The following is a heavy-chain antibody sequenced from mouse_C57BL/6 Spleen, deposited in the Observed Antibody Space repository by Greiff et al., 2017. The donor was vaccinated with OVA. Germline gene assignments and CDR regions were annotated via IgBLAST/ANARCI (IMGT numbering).Heavy chain of an antibody. CDR3: ARVGNYGGVPY. J-gene: IGHJ3*01. V-gene: IGHV1-69*01. Sequence: QVQLQQPGAELVMPGASVKLSCKASGYTFTSYWMHWVKQRPGQGLEWIGEIDPSDSYTNSNQKFKGKSTLTVEKSSSTAYMQLSSLTSEDSVVYYCARVGNYGGVPYWGQGTLVTVSA. D-gene: IGHD2-1*01. CDR1: GYTFTSYW. CDR2: IDPSDSYT.